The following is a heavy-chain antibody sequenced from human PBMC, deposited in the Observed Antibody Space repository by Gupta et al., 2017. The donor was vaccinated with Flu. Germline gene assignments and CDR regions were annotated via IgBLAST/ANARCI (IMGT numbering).Heavy chain of an antibody. V-gene: IGHV4-31*03. CDR2: IYYSGST. Sequence: QVQLQESGPGLVKPSQTLSLTCTVSGGSISSGGYYWSWIRQNPGKGLEWSGYIYYSGSTYYNPYLKRRVTISVDTSKNQFSLKLSSVPAADTAVYYCARVNYDIWTGCYAFDIWGQGTMVTVSS. CDR1: GGSISSGGYY. J-gene: IGHJ3*02. CDR3: ARVNYDIWTGCYAFDI. D-gene: IGHD3-9*01.